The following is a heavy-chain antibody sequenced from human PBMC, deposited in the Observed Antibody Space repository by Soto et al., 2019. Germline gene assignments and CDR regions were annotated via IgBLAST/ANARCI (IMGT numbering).Heavy chain of an antibody. CDR2: IFYSGTT. D-gene: IGHD3-9*01. J-gene: IGHJ5*02. CDR1: CGSINTAGYY. V-gene: IGHV4-31*03. Sequence: LSLTCTVSCGSINTAGYYWNWVRHSPGKGLEWIGYIFYSGTTYYNPSLESRLTMSLDKSKNHFSLRLSSVTAADTAYYYCARSFYDLSTATGGHWFDPWGHGTLVTVS. CDR3: ARSFYDLSTATGGHWFDP.